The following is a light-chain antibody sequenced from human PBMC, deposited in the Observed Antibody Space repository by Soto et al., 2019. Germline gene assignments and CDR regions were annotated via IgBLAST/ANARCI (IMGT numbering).Light chain of an antibody. CDR3: QQRSNWPYT. V-gene: IGKV3-11*01. CDR2: DAS. CDR1: QSVTSF. J-gene: IGKJ2*01. Sequence: EIVLTQSPATLSLSPGERVTLSCRASQSVTSFLAWYQQKPGQAPRLLIYDASNRATGIPARFSGSGSGTDFTLIISSLEPEDFAVYDCQQRSNWPYTFGQGTKLEIK.